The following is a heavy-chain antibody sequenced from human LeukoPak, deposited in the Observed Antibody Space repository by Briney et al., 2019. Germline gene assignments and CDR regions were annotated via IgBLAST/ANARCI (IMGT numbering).Heavy chain of an antibody. J-gene: IGHJ5*02. Sequence: ASVKVSCKASGYTFTSYDINWVRQATGQGLEWMGWMNPNSGNTGYAQKFQGRVTITADKSTSTAYMELSSLRSEDTAVYYCARVGITMVRGANNWFDPWGQGTLVTVSS. CDR2: MNPNSGNT. CDR1: GYTFTSYD. D-gene: IGHD3-10*01. CDR3: ARVGITMVRGANNWFDP. V-gene: IGHV1-8*01.